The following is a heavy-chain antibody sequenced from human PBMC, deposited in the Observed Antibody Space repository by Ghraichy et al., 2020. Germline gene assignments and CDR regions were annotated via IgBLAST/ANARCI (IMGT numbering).Heavy chain of an antibody. Sequence: SQTLSLTCTVSGGSISTLFWTWIRQPPGKGLEWIGYISYSGSTNYNPSLKSRVTVSMDTSKTQFSLRLSSVTAADTAVYYCARGRLSSSRTSLEYWGQGALVTVSS. CDR3: ARGRLSSSRTSLEY. CDR1: GGSISTLF. J-gene: IGHJ4*02. D-gene: IGHD6-13*01. CDR2: ISYSGST. V-gene: IGHV4-59*11.